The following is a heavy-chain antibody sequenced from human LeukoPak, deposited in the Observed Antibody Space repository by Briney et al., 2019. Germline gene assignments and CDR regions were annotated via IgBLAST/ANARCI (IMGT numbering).Heavy chain of an antibody. Sequence: SETLSLTCAVSGGSISSSNWWSWVRQPPGKGLEWIGEIYHSGSTNYNPSLKSRVTISVDKSENQFSLKLTSVTAADTAVYYCARTAGYSYGNGGLDYWGQGTLVTVSS. V-gene: IGHV4-4*02. D-gene: IGHD5-18*01. CDR1: GGSISSSNW. J-gene: IGHJ4*02. CDR3: ARTAGYSYGNGGLDY. CDR2: IYHSGST.